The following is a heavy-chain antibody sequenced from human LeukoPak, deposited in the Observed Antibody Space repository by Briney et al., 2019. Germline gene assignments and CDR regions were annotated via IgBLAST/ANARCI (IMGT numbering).Heavy chain of an antibody. CDR2: VSYEGGRR. J-gene: IGHJ4*02. CDR1: GFTFRNYG. CDR3: AKQFFRGGRVDY. Sequence: GGSLRLSCTASGFTFRNYGMNWVRQTPDKGLEWVAGVSYEGGRRYTADSVKGRFTISRDNSKNTLYLQMNSLRAEDTAVYYCAKQFFRGGRVDYWGQGTLVTVSS. D-gene: IGHD4-23*01. V-gene: IGHV3-30*18.